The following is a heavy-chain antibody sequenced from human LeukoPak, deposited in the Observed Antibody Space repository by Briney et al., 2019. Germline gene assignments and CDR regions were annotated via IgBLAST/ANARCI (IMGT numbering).Heavy chain of an antibody. CDR1: GFTFSSYA. CDR2: ISYDGSNK. J-gene: IGHJ6*02. V-gene: IGHV3-30-3*01. CDR3: ARDLIGMVRGAPAHYGMDV. D-gene: IGHD3-10*01. Sequence: PGRSLRLSCAASGFTFSSYAMHWVRQAPGKGLEWVAVISYDGSNKYDADSVKGRFTISRDNSKNTLYLQMNSLRAEDTAVYYCARDLIGMVRGAPAHYGMDVWGQGTTVTVSS.